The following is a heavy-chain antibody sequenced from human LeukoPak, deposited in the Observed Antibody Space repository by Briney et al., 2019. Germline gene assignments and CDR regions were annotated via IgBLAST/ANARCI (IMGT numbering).Heavy chain of an antibody. Sequence: TGGSLRLSCAASGFTFSSYAMSWVRQAPGKGLEWVSAISGSGGSTYYADSVKGRSTISRDNSKNTLYLQMNSLRAEDTAVYYCAKDPLMDYGDYVWNWFDPWGQGTLVTVSS. CDR2: ISGSGGST. D-gene: IGHD4-17*01. CDR1: GFTFSSYA. V-gene: IGHV3-23*01. CDR3: AKDPLMDYGDYVWNWFDP. J-gene: IGHJ5*02.